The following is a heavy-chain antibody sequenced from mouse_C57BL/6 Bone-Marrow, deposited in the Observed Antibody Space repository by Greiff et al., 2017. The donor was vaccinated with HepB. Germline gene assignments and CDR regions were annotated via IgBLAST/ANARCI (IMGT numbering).Heavy chain of an antibody. J-gene: IGHJ3*01. CDR3: AREGDVAWFAY. CDR1: VFTFSDYG. D-gene: IGHD3-3*01. CDR2: ISSGSSTI. V-gene: IGHV5-17*01. Sequence: EVHLVESGGGLVKPGGSLKLSCAASVFTFSDYGMHWVRQAPEKGLEWVAYISSGSSTIYYADTMKGRFTISRDNAKNTLFLQMTSLRSEDTAMYYCAREGDVAWFAYWGQGTLVTVSA.